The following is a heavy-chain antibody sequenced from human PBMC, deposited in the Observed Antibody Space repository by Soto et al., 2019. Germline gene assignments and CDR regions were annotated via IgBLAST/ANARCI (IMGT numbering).Heavy chain of an antibody. V-gene: IGHV3-7*05. Sequence: EVQLVESGGGLVQPGGSLRLSCEVSGFTFSSYWMSWVRQAPGKGLDWVANIKQDGSEKYYVDSAKGRFTISRDNAKNSLYLQMNSLRVEDTAVYYCARWGWGTKGFDYWGQGTLVTVSS. J-gene: IGHJ4*02. D-gene: IGHD2-8*01. CDR3: ARWGWGTKGFDY. CDR2: IKQDGSEK. CDR1: GFTFSSYW.